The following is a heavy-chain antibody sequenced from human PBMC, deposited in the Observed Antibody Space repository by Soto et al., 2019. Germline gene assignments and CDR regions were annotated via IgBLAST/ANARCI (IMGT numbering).Heavy chain of an antibody. V-gene: IGHV4-4*02. CDR3: ARSVDASGYY. CDR1: GGSIISNTW. J-gene: IGHJ4*02. CDR2: IYHSGGT. Sequence: SETLSLTCAVSGGSIISNTWWTWVRQPPGKGLEWIGEIYHSGGTNCNPSLKGRVTISVDKSNNQFSLNLNSVSAAHTAVYYCARSVDASGYYWGQGMLVTVSS. D-gene: IGHD3-10*01.